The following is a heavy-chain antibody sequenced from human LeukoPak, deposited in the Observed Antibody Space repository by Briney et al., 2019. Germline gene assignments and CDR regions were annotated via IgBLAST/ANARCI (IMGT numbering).Heavy chain of an antibody. D-gene: IGHD5-18*01. CDR3: ARLREEDTAMANDAFDI. J-gene: IGHJ3*02. CDR1: GGSISSYY. V-gene: IGHV4-59*08. Sequence: HSETLSLTCTVSGGSISSYYWSWIRQPPGKGLEWIGHIYYSGSTNCNPSLKSRVTISVDTSKNQFSLKLSSVTAADTAVYYCARLREEDTAMANDAFDIWGQGTMVTVSS. CDR2: IYYSGST.